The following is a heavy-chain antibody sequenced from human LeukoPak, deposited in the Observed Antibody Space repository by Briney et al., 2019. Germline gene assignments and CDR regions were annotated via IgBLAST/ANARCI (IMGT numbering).Heavy chain of an antibody. D-gene: IGHD2/OR15-2a*01. J-gene: IGHJ5*02. CDR2: ISYDGSEK. V-gene: IGHV3-30*18. CDR1: GFTFSSQG. Sequence: GGPLRLSCAASGFTFSSQGMHWVRQAPGKGLEWVAVISYDGSEKYYVDSVKGRFTISRDNAKNSLYLQMNTLRAEDTAMYYCAKDAQLRSRWFDPWGQGTLVTVSS. CDR3: AKDAQLRSRWFDP.